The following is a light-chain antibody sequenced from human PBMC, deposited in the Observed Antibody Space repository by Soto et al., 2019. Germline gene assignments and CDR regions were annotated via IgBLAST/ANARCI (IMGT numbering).Light chain of an antibody. CDR2: EVT. J-gene: IGLJ1*01. V-gene: IGLV2-14*01. Sequence: QSVLTQPASVSGSPGQSITISCSGTSSDVGGYNYVSWYQQHPDKAPKLMIYEVTYRPSGVSNRFSGSKSGNTASLTISGLQAEDEADYYCYSYTSSTTRVFGTGTKLTVL. CDR1: SSDVGGYNY. CDR3: YSYTSSTTRV.